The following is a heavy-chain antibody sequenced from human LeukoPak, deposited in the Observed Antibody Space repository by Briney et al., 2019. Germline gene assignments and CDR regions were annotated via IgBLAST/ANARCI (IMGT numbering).Heavy chain of an antibody. CDR1: GGSFSDYY. J-gene: IGHJ4*02. Sequence: SETLSLTCAVYGGSFSDYYWSWIRQPPGKGLEWIGEINHSGSTNYNPSLKSRVTISVDTSKNQFSLKLSSVTAADTAVYYCARDPGDSIKTDDYWGQGTLVTVSS. CDR3: ARDPGDSIKTDDY. CDR2: INHSGST. D-gene: IGHD3-22*01. V-gene: IGHV4-34*01.